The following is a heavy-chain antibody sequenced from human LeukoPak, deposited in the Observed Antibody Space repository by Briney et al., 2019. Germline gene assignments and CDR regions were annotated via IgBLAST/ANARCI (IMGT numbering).Heavy chain of an antibody. J-gene: IGHJ5*02. V-gene: IGHV4-30-2*01. CDR2: IFHTGST. CDR3: ARELWFANAPGSWLDP. D-gene: IGHD3-10*01. Sequence: SVTLSLTCVVSGDSISSGGYSWSWIRQPPGKGLEWIGYIFHTGSTFYNPSLKSRVTISVDNSKNQFSLRLSSVTAADTAVYYCARELWFANAPGSWLDPWGQGTLVTVST. CDR1: GDSISSGGYS.